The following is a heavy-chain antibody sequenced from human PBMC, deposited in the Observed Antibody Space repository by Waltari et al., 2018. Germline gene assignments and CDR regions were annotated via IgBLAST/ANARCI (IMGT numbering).Heavy chain of an antibody. Sequence: QVQLQESGPGLVKPSETLSLTCTVSGGSISSYYWSWIRPPPGKGLEWIGYIYYSGSTNYNPSLKSRVTISVDTSKNQFSLKLSSVTAADTAVYYCARVYDILTGYTASYMDVWGKGTTVTISS. CDR2: IYYSGST. CDR1: GGSISSYY. V-gene: IGHV4-59*01. CDR3: ARVYDILTGYTASYMDV. J-gene: IGHJ6*03. D-gene: IGHD3-9*01.